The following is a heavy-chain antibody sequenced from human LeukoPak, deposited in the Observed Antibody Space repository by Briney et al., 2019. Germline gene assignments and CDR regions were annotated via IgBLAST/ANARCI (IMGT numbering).Heavy chain of an antibody. J-gene: IGHJ5*02. V-gene: IGHV5-51*01. CDR1: GYNFTNFW. Sequence: GESLKISCQGSGYNFTNFWIAWVRQMPGKGLEWMGIIYPGASDTRYSPPFQGQVTISADKSVTTAYLQWSSLKASDTAIYYCARSYSSNWYWFDPWGQGTLVTVSS. CDR2: IYPGASDT. CDR3: ARSYSSNWYWFDP. D-gene: IGHD6-13*01.